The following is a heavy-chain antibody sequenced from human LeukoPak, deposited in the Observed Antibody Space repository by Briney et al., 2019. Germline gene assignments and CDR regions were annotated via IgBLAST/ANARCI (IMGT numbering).Heavy chain of an antibody. J-gene: IGHJ5*02. CDR1: GYTFTTYG. CDR3: ARDALRAGPEGFYDYVWGSYADP. CDR2: ISGYNGNT. D-gene: IGHD3-16*01. Sequence: ASVKVSCKASGYTFTTYGISWVRQAPGQGLEWMGWISGYNGNTNYAQKVQGRVTMTTDISTSTAYMELRSLRSDDTAVYYCARDALRAGPEGFYDYVWGSYADPWGQGTLVTVSS. V-gene: IGHV1-18*01.